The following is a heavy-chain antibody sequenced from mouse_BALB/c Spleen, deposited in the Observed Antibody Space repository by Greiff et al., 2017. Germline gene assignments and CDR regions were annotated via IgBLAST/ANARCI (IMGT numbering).Heavy chain of an antibody. Sequence: EVQGVESGGGLVQPGGSLKLSCAASGFTFSSYTMSWVRQTPEKRLEWVAYISNGGGSTYYPDTVKGRFTISRDNAKNTLYLQMSSLKSEDTAMYYCARGVRQGFDYWGQGTTLTVSS. CDR1: GFTFSSYT. CDR3: ARGVRQGFDY. D-gene: IGHD2-14*01. CDR2: ISNGGGST. J-gene: IGHJ2*01. V-gene: IGHV5-12-2*01.